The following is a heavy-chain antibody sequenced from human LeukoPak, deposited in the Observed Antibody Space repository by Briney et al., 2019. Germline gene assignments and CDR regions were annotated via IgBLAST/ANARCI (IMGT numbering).Heavy chain of an antibody. CDR3: VRDGKEFGTLDY. J-gene: IGHJ4*02. V-gene: IGHV4-39*07. CDR1: GGSISGSTYY. D-gene: IGHD3-10*01. Sequence: PSETLSLTCIVSGGSISGSTYYWGWIRQPPGKGLEWIGNIYYNGNTYYNPSLKSRVTISADTSKNEFSLKLNSVTDADTAVYYCVRDGKEFGTLDYWGQGTLVTVSS. CDR2: IYYNGNT.